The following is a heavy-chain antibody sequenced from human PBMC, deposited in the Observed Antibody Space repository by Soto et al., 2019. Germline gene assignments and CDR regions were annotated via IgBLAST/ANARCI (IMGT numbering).Heavy chain of an antibody. J-gene: IGHJ6*02. D-gene: IGHD6-13*01. Sequence: GGSLRLSCAASGFTFSSYWMHWVRQAPGKGLVWVSRINSDGSSTSYADSVKGRFTISRDNAKNTLYLQMNSLRAEDTAVYYCARGGSSWPYYYYGMDVWGQGTTVTVSS. V-gene: IGHV3-74*01. CDR3: ARGGSSWPYYYYGMDV. CDR1: GFTFSSYW. CDR2: INSDGSST.